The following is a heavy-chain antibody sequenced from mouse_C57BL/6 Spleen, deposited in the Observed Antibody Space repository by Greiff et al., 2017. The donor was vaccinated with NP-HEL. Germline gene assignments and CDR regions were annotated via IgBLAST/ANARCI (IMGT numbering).Heavy chain of an antibody. CDR2: IYPGSGST. J-gene: IGHJ3*01. CDR3: ARYYYGIRSFAY. V-gene: IGHV1-55*01. Sequence: QVQLQQPGAELVKPGASVKMSCKASGYTFTSYWITWVKQRPGQGLEWIGDIYPGSGSTKYNEKFKSKATLTVDTSSSTAYMQLSSLTSEDSAVYYCARYYYGIRSFAYWGQGTLVTVSA. CDR1: GYTFTSYW. D-gene: IGHD1-1*01.